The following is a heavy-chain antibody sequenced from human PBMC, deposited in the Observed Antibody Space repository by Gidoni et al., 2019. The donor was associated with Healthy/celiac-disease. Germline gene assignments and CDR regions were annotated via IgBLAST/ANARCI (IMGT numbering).Heavy chain of an antibody. CDR3: ARDLSPIYCSGGSCYSTGFDP. D-gene: IGHD2-15*01. CDR2: ISSSSSYT. Sequence: EVQLVESGGGLVKPGGSLRLSCAASGFTFSSYSMNLFRQAPGKGLEWVSSISSSSSYTYYADAVKGRFTISRDNAKNSLYLQMNSLRAEDTAVYYCARDLSPIYCSGGSCYSTGFDPWGQGTLVTVSS. J-gene: IGHJ5*02. V-gene: IGHV3-21*01. CDR1: GFTFSSYS.